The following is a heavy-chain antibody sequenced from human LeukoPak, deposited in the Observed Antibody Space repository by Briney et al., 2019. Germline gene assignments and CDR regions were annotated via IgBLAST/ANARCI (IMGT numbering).Heavy chain of an antibody. CDR1: GFTFSSYA. Sequence: GGSLRLSCAAFGFTFSSYAMHWVRQAPGKGLEWVAVISYDGNNKYYADSVKGRFTISRDNSKNTLYLQMNSLRVEDTAVFYCARVNEDWFTCRGGLYPIEFWGQGSLVTVSS. CDR2: ISYDGNNK. CDR3: ARVNEDWFTCRGGLYPIEF. V-gene: IGHV3-30*04. D-gene: IGHD2-15*01. J-gene: IGHJ4*02.